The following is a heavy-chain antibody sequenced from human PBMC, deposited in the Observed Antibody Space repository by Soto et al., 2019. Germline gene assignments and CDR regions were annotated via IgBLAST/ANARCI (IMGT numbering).Heavy chain of an antibody. CDR3: ARAQYCSGGSCYSTRYYFDY. D-gene: IGHD2-15*01. Sequence: QLQLQESGPGLVKPSETLSLTCTVSGGSISSSSYYWGWIRQPPGKGLEWIGSIYYSGSTYYNPYLKIRVTISVDTSKNQFSLKLSSVTAADTAVYYCARAQYCSGGSCYSTRYYFDYWGQGTLVTVSS. J-gene: IGHJ4*02. V-gene: IGHV4-39*01. CDR1: GGSISSSSYY. CDR2: IYYSGST.